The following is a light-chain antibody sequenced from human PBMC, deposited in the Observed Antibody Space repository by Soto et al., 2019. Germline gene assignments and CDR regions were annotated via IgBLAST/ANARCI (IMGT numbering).Light chain of an antibody. V-gene: IGKV1-39*01. CDR1: QSINNY. CDR2: GAS. CDR3: QEGYSSWLN. J-gene: IGKJ4*01. Sequence: DLQLAPSPSSLSASVVDRVTITCRARQSINNYLNWYQQKPGKAPKLLVYGASTLQDGVPSRFRVSGSGTDFNLSISRPQPEDFAVYYCQEGYSSWLNFGGGTKVEI.